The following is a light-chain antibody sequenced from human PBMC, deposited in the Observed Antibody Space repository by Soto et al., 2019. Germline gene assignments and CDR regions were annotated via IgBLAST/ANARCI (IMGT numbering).Light chain of an antibody. CDR3: QQYRT. J-gene: IGKJ1*01. Sequence: DIQLTQSPSTLSASVEDRVTITCRASQSISSWLAWYQQKPGKAPKLLIYKASSLESGVPSRFSGSGSGTVFTLTISSLQPDDFATYYCQQYRTFGQGTKVEIK. CDR1: QSISSW. CDR2: KAS. V-gene: IGKV1-5*03.